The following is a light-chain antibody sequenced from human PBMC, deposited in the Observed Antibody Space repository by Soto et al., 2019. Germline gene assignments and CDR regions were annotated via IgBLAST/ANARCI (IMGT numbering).Light chain of an antibody. CDR1: QSVSST. J-gene: IGKJ5*01. CDR3: QQYNTWPIT. CDR2: DVY. Sequence: VVMKKSAATVSLTQGERATLSCRVSQSVSSTYLAWYQQKPGQAPRLLIHDVYNRATGIPARFSGSESGTEFTLTISSLQSEDFAIYYCQQYNTWPITFCQGTRLEIK. V-gene: IGKV3D-15*01.